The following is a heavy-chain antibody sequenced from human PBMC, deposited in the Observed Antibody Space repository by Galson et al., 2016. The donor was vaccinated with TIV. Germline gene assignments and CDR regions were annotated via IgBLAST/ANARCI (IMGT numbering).Heavy chain of an antibody. J-gene: IGHJ3*02. CDR3: ARVRRGNVGVVDATDAFDI. CDR1: GGSLSDYY. CDR2: INHSGHT. V-gene: IGHV4-34*01. D-gene: IGHD2-15*01. Sequence: SETLSLTCAVYGGSLSDYYWSWIRQPPGKGLEWIGEINHSGHTHHNPSLKSRVTISLDTSKNQFSLTPTSVTAADTALFYCARVRRGNVGVVDATDAFDIWDQGTMVTVSS.